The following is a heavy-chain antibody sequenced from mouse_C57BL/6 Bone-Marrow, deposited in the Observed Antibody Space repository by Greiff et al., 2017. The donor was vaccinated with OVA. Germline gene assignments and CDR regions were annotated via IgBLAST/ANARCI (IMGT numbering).Heavy chain of an antibody. CDR2: IYPGSGST. V-gene: IGHV1-55*01. J-gene: IGHJ2*01. CDR1: GYTFTSYW. Sequence: QVQLQQPGAELVKPGASVKMSCKASGYTFTSYWITWVKQRPGQGLEWIGDIYPGSGSTNYNEKFKSKATLTVDTSSSTAYMQLSSLTSEDSAVYYCARALITTVVAPFDYWGQGTTLTVSS. D-gene: IGHD1-1*01. CDR3: ARALITTVVAPFDY.